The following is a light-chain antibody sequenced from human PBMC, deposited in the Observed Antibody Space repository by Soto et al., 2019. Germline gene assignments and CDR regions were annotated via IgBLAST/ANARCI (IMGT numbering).Light chain of an antibody. V-gene: IGLV1-44*01. Sequence: QSVLTQPPSASGTPGQRVTISCSGSSSNIGRNSVNWYHQFPGTAPKLLVYSNNQRPSGVPDRFSGSKSGTSASLAISGLQSEDEADYYCAAWDDSLIGYVFGTGTKLTVL. CDR3: AAWDDSLIGYV. CDR2: SNN. J-gene: IGLJ1*01. CDR1: SSNIGRNS.